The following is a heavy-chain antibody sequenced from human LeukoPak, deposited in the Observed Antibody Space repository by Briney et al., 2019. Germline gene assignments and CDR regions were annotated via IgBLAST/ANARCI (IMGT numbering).Heavy chain of an antibody. J-gene: IGHJ3*02. CDR2: INTDGSSA. Sequence: GGSLRLSCAASGFTFNTYWMHWVRHAPGKGLVWVSRINTDGSSANYADSVKGRFSTSRDNAKNTLYLQMNSLRAEDTAIYYCAREYYYDSSGYAFDIWGQGTMVTVSS. D-gene: IGHD3-22*01. V-gene: IGHV3-74*01. CDR3: AREYYYDSSGYAFDI. CDR1: GFTFNTYW.